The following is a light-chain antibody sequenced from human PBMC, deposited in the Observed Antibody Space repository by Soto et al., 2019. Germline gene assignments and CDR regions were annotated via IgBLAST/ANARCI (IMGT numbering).Light chain of an antibody. Sequence: EIVLTQSPGTLSLSPGEGASLSCRASQSVRNNYLAWYQQKPGQAPRVLIYDASSRATGIPDRFSGSGSGTDFTLTISRLESEYFGVYYCQRYGSSPPHTFGQGTRLEIK. CDR3: QRYGSSPPHT. J-gene: IGKJ2*01. CDR2: DAS. V-gene: IGKV3-20*01. CDR1: QSVRNNY.